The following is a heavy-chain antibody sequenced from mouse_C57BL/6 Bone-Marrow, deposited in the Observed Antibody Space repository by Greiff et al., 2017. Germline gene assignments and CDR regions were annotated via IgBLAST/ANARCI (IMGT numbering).Heavy chain of an antibody. CDR1: GYTFTSYW. Sequence: VQLQQPGAELVKPGASVKLSCKASGYTFTSYWMHWVKQRPGRGLEWIGRIDPNSGDTKYNEKFKSKATLTVDKPTSTSYMQLSRLTSEASAVYYCARSYYYGSSCSFDYWGQGTTLTVSS. J-gene: IGHJ2*01. CDR2: IDPNSGDT. CDR3: ARSYYYGSSCSFDY. V-gene: IGHV1-72*01. D-gene: IGHD1-1*01.